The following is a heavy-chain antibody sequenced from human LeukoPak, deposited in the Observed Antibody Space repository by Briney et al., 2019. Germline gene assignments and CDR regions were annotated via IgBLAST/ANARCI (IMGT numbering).Heavy chain of an antibody. CDR3: ARGPSHYYGSGSYDY. J-gene: IGHJ4*02. D-gene: IGHD3-10*01. CDR1: GGSINSVAYS. V-gene: IGHV4-30-2*01. CDR2: IYHTGST. Sequence: SQTLSLTCAVSGGSINSVAYSWGWIRQPPGKGLEWIGYIYHTGSTYYNPSLKSRVTMSVDRSKNQFSLNLTSVTAADTAVYYCARGPSHYYGSGSYDYWGQGTLVTVSS.